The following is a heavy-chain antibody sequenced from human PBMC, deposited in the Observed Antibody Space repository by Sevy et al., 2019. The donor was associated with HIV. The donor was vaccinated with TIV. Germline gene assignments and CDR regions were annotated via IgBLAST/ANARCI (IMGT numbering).Heavy chain of an antibody. D-gene: IGHD5-12*01. CDR3: AREKTVFDLVATLFFDY. CDR1: GFTFSSYW. J-gene: IGHJ4*02. CDR2: IKQDGSEK. V-gene: IGHV3-7*01. Sequence: GGYLRLSCAASGFTFSSYWMSWVRQAPGKGLEWVANIKQDGSEKYYLDSVKGRFTISRDNAKNSLYLQMNSLRAEDTAVYYCAREKTVFDLVATLFFDYWGQGTLVTVSS.